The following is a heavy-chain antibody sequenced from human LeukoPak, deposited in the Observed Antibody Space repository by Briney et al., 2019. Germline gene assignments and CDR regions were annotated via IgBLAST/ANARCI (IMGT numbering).Heavy chain of an antibody. CDR1: GFTFSSYG. CDR2: ISYDGSNK. Sequence: GGSLRLSCAASGFTFSSYGMHWVRQAPGKGLEWVAVISYDGSNKYYADSVKGRFTISRDNSKSTLYLQMNSLRAEDTAVYYCSGDAFDIWGQGTMVTVSS. D-gene: IGHD6-25*01. V-gene: IGHV3-30*03. CDR3: SGDAFDI. J-gene: IGHJ3*02.